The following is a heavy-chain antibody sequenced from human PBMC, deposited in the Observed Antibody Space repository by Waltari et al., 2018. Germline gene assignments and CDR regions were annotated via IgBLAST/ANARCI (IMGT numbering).Heavy chain of an antibody. V-gene: IGHV4-39*01. J-gene: IGHJ4*02. Sequence: QLQLQESGPGLVKPSETLSLTCTVSGGSISSSSYYWGWIRQPPGKGLEWIGSIYYSWSTDYNPSLKSRVTISVDTSKNQFSLKLSSVTAADTAVYYCARRLRVNYFDYWGQGTLVTVSS. CDR1: GGSISSSSYY. CDR2: IYYSWST. CDR3: ARRLRVNYFDY. D-gene: IGHD5-12*01.